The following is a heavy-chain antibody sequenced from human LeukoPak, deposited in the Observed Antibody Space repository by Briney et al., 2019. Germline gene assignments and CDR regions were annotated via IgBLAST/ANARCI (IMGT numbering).Heavy chain of an antibody. CDR3: VKDPYGDYLRYFDY. CDR2: IRYDGGNK. D-gene: IGHD4-17*01. Sequence: GGSLRLSCAASGFTFSTYGMHWVRQAPGKGLERVSLIRYDGGNKYYADSVKGRFTISRDNSKNTLYLQMNSLRAEDTAVYYCVKDPYGDYLRYFDYWGQGTLVTVSS. J-gene: IGHJ4*02. CDR1: GFTFSTYG. V-gene: IGHV3-30*02.